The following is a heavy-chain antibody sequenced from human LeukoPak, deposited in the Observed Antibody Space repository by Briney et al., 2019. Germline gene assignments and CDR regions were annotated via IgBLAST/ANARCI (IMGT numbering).Heavy chain of an antibody. CDR3: ARGHFGVVLDY. J-gene: IGHJ4*02. CDR1: GFTFSSYS. D-gene: IGHD3-3*01. Sequence: PGGSLRLSCEGSGFTFSSYSMIWVRQAPGKGLEWVSSIRGDSTETRHADSLMGRFTISRDNAKKPLYLQMNSLRAEDTAVYYCARGHFGVVLDYWGQGTLVTVSS. CDR2: IRGDSTET. V-gene: IGHV3-21*01.